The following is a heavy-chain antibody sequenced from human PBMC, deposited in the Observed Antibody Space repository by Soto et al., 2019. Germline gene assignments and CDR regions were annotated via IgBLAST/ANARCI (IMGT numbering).Heavy chain of an antibody. Sequence: PSETLSLTCAVSGRSISGGGDSWSWIRQPPGKGLEWIGFIYYSGSTYYNPSLKSRVTISLDRSKNQFSLKLNAVTAADTAVYYCARAAGFGCTSSSCLNYYYYGIDVWGQGTTVTVSS. CDR3: ARAAGFGCTSSSCLNYYYYGIDV. D-gene: IGHD2-2*01. CDR2: IYYSGST. V-gene: IGHV4-30-2*01. J-gene: IGHJ6*02. CDR1: GRSISGGGDS.